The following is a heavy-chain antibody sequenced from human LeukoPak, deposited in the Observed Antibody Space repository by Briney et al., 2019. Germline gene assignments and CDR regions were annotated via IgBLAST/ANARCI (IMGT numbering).Heavy chain of an antibody. CDR3: ARALRYFDWLLTPFTY. CDR2: INHSGST. CDR1: GGSFSGYY. Sequence: PSETLSLTCAVYGGSFSGYYWSWIRKPPGKGLEWIGDINHSGSTNYNPSLKSRVTISVDTSKNQFSLKLSSVTAADTAVYYCARALRYFDWLLTPFTYWGQGTLVTVSS. J-gene: IGHJ4*02. V-gene: IGHV4-34*01. D-gene: IGHD3-9*01.